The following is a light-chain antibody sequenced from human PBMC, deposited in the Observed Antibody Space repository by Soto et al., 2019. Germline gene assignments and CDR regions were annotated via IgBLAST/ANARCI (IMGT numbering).Light chain of an antibody. V-gene: IGLV2-14*01. CDR3: SSYTSSSTLYG. CDR1: SSDVGGYNY. CDR2: EVS. J-gene: IGLJ1*01. Sequence: QSALTQPASVSGSPGQSITISCTGTSSDVGGYNYVSWYQQHPGKAPKLMIYEVSNRPSGVSNRFSGSKSGNTASLTISGLQAEDVAEYDCSSYTSSSTLYGFGTGTQLTVL.